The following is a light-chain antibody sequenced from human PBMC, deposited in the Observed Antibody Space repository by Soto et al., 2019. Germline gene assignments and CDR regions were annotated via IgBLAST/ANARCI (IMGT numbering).Light chain of an antibody. CDR1: QRISSN. J-gene: IGKJ2*01. CDR2: VAP. V-gene: IGKV3-15*01. CDR3: QHYKDWSPYT. Sequence: EILMTQSRATLSFSPGERATLSCRASQRISSNVAWSQQKPGQAPRLLIFVAPTRGSGVPARFSGGGFVTEFTLTISSVQSEDFAVYCCQHYKDWSPYTFGQWSKLEMK.